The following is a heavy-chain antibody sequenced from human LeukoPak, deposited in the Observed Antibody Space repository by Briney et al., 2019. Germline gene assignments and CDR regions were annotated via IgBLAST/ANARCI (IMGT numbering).Heavy chain of an antibody. CDR1: GFTFSSYW. CDR2: INSDGSST. D-gene: IGHD6-19*01. CDR3: ARAAVAGTWVDYYYYMDV. J-gene: IGHJ6*03. V-gene: IGHV3-74*01. Sequence: GGSLRLSCAASGFTFSSYWMHWVRQAPGKGLVWVSRINSDGSSTSYADSVKGRFTISRDNAKNTLYLQMNSLRAEDTAVYYCARAAVAGTWVDYYYYMDVWGKGTTVTVSS.